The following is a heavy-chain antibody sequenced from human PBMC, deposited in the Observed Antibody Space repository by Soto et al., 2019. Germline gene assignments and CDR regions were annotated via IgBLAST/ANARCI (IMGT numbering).Heavy chain of an antibody. CDR3: ARVFSMVIVAPGY. J-gene: IGHJ4*02. V-gene: IGHV3-33*01. CDR2: NWYDGSNT. D-gene: IGHD5-12*01. CDR1: GFTFSSYA. Sequence: AGGALRLSCAASGFTFSSYAMHWGRQAPGKGLGGVGFNWYDGSNTFYAESVKGRFTISRDNSKNTVYLQINARRAEDTAVFYCARVFSMVIVAPGYWGQGTLVTVSS.